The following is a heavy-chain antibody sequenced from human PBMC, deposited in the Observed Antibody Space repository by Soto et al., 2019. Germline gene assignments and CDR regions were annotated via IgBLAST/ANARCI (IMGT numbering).Heavy chain of an antibody. CDR3: ARKLELRGSYYYYYDMDV. J-gene: IGHJ6*04. D-gene: IGHD1-7*01. CDR2: INPNSGGT. Sequence: ASVKVSCKASGYTFTDYYMHWVRQAPGQGLEWMGWINPNSGGTNYAQKFQGRVTMTRDTSISTAYMELSRLRSDDTAVYYCARKLELRGSYYYYYDMDVWREGTTVTASP. CDR1: GYTFTDYY. V-gene: IGHV1-2*02.